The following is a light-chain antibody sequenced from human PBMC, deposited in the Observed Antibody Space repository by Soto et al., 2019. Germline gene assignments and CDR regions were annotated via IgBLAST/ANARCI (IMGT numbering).Light chain of an antibody. Sequence: EIVLTQSPATLSLSPLERATLSCMASQSVSSYLAWYQQKPGQAPRLLIYDASNRATGIPARFSGSGSGTDFTLTISSLEPEDFAVYYCQQRSKWPLTFGGGTKVDIK. CDR2: DAS. V-gene: IGKV3-11*01. CDR3: QQRSKWPLT. CDR1: QSVSSY. J-gene: IGKJ4*01.